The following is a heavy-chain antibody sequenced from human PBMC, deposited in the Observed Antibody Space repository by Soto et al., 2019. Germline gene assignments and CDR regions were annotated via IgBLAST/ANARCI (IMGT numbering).Heavy chain of an antibody. D-gene: IGHD4-17*01. CDR3: ARDQWLQYGGDYYYGMDV. CDR2: INPSGGST. J-gene: IGHJ6*02. V-gene: IGHV1-46*01. Sequence: ASVKVSCKASGYTFTSYYMHWVRQAPGQGLEWMGIINPSGGSTSYAQRFQGRVTMTRDTSTSTVYMELSSLRSEDTAVYYCARDQWLQYGGDYYYGMDVWGQGTTVTVSS. CDR1: GYTFTSYY.